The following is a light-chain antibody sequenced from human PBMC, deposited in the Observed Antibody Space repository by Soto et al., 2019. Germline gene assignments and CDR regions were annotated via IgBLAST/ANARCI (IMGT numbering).Light chain of an antibody. CDR3: ISYSKSHTPL. J-gene: IGLJ2*01. V-gene: IGLV2-14*03. CDR2: DVT. Sequence: QSALTQPASVSGSPGQSITISCTGTSNDIGVYNFVSWYQQHPGQAPKRLIYDVTSRPSGVSDRFSGSKSGNTAFLTISGLQAEDEAEYYCISYSKSHTPLIGGGTKLTVL. CDR1: SNDIGVYNF.